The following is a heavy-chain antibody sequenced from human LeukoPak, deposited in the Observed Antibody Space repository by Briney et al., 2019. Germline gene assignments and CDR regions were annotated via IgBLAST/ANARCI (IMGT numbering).Heavy chain of an antibody. CDR1: GFTFSTYG. J-gene: IGHJ4*02. CDR3: AREITIFGVVTFQYSDY. CDR2: RSYDGSNK. V-gene: IGHV3-30*03. Sequence: PGGSLRLSCAASGFTFSTYGMHWVRQAPGKGLEWVAVRSYDGSNKYYADSVKGRFTISRDNSKNTLYLQMNSLRAEDTAVYYCAREITIFGVVTFQYSDYWGQGTPVTVSS. D-gene: IGHD3-3*01.